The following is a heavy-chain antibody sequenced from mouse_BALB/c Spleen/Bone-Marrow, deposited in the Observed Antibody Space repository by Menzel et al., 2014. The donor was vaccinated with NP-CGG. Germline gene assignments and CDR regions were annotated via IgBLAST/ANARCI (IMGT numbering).Heavy chain of an antibody. V-gene: IGHV1-87*01. CDR3: ARGDYGSSYEGARDY. D-gene: IGHD1-1*01. CDR1: GYTFTSYW. Sequence: VQLQQSGAELARPGASVKLSCKASGYTFTSYWMQWVKQRPGQGLEWIGAIYPGDGDTRYTQKFKGKATLTADKSSSTAYMQLSSLAAEDAAVYYCARGDYGSSYEGARDYWGQGTSVSV. CDR2: IYPGDGDT. J-gene: IGHJ4*01.